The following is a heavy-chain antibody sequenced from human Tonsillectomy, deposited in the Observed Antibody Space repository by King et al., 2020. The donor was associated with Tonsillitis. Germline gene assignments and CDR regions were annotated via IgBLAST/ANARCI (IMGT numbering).Heavy chain of an antibody. CDR2: ISYSGRT. V-gene: IGHV4-59*01. D-gene: IGHD6-19*01. CDR3: AREYRISVAGNYSYYYGLDV. Sequence: QLQESGPGLVKPSETLSLTCTVSGGSISTYFWSWIRQPPGKGLEWIGYISYSGRTDYNPSLKSRVTISLDTSTKQFSLKLNSVTAADTAVYYCAREYRISVAGNYSYYYGLDVWGQGTTVTVSS. CDR1: GGSISTYF. J-gene: IGHJ6*02.